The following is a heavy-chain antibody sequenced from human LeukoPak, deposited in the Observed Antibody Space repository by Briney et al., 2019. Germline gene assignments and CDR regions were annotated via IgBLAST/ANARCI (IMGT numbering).Heavy chain of an antibody. Sequence: GGSLRLSCAASGFTFSSYAMNWVRQAPGKGLEWVSSISSSSSYIYYADSVKGRFTISRDNAKNSLYLQMNSLRAEDTAVYYCARELVRGDVDYWGQGTLVTVSS. CDR3: ARELVRGDVDY. CDR1: GFTFSSYA. CDR2: ISSSSSYI. D-gene: IGHD3-10*01. V-gene: IGHV3-21*01. J-gene: IGHJ4*02.